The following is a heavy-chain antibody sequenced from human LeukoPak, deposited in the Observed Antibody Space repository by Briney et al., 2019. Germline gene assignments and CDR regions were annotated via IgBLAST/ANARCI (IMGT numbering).Heavy chain of an antibody. V-gene: IGHV1-2*02. CDR2: INPNSGGT. D-gene: IGHD2-2*01. Sequence: VASVKVSCKASGYTFTGYYMHWVRQAPGQGLEWMGWINPNSGGTNYAQKFQGRVTMTRDTSISTAYMELSRLRSDDTAVYYWARGYCSSTSCYLFDYWGQGTLVTVSS. CDR3: ARGYCSSTSCYLFDY. CDR1: GYTFTGYY. J-gene: IGHJ4*02.